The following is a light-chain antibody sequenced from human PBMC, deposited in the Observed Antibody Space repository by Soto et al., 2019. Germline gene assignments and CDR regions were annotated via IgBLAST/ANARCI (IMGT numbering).Light chain of an antibody. V-gene: IGKV3-11*01. CDR3: QHRSDWPRLT. Sequence: EIVLTQSPATLSLSPGEGTTLSCRANQSVGNYLAWYQQKPGQAPRLLIYDASNRATGIPARFSGSGSGTDFTLTISSLEPEDFAVYYCQHRSDWPRLTFGGGTKVEIE. CDR2: DAS. CDR1: QSVGNY. J-gene: IGKJ4*01.